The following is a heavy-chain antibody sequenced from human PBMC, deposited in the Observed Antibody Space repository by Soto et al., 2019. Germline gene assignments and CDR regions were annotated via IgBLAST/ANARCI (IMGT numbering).Heavy chain of an antibody. CDR1: GYRFSGYG. CDR3: AREGYTSSLEY. Sequence: GASVKVSCKASGYRFSGYGISWARQAPGQGLEWMGRISASSGGTRYEQKFQGRVTMTRDTSTSTVYMDLSSLRSEDTAVYYCAREGYTSSLEYWGLGTLVTVSS. J-gene: IGHJ4*02. CDR2: ISASSGGT. D-gene: IGHD6-6*01. V-gene: IGHV1-46*01.